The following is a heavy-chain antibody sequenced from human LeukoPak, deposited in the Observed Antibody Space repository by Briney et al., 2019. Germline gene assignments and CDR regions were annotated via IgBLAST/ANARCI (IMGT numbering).Heavy chain of an antibody. J-gene: IGHJ4*02. Sequence: SETLSLTCTVSGGSISSYYWSWIRQPAGKGLEWIGRIYSSGSTNYNPSLKSRVTMSVGTPKNQFSLKLSSVTAADTAVYYCARDLGSMVRGYFGIDYWGQGTLVTVSS. CDR3: ARDLGSMVRGYFGIDY. D-gene: IGHD3-10*01. V-gene: IGHV4-4*07. CDR1: GGSISSYY. CDR2: IYSSGST.